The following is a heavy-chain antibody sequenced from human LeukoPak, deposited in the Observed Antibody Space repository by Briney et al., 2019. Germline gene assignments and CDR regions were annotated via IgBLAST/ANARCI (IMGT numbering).Heavy chain of an antibody. CDR1: GFTFDDHG. V-gene: IGHV3-20*04. CDR3: ARDGTKAYCGGDCRAHDY. D-gene: IGHD2-21*02. J-gene: IGHJ4*02. CDR2: INWNGDST. Sequence: GGSLRLSCVASGFTFDDHGMSWVRQAPGKGLEWVAGINWNGDSTGYADSVKGRFTISRDNAKNSLYLQMSSLRAEDTAVYFCARDGTKAYCGGDCRAHDYWGQGTLVTVSS.